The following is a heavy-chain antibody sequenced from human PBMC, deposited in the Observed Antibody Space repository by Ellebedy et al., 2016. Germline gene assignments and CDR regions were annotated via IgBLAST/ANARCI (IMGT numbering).Heavy chain of an antibody. CDR1: GFTFSSTW. D-gene: IGHD3-3*01. CDR3: ARGSGYSDY. V-gene: IGHV3-7*04. Sequence: GGSLRLSCAASGFTFSSTWMTWLRQAPGKGLEWVANIKQDGSEKTYVDSVKGRFTISRDNAKNSLYLQMDSLRAEDTAVYYCARGSGYSDYWGQGTLVTVSS. CDR2: IKQDGSEK. J-gene: IGHJ4*02.